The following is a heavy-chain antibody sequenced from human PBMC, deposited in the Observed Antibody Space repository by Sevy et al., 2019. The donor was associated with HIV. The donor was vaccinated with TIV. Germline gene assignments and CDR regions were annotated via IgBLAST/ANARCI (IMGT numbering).Heavy chain of an antibody. D-gene: IGHD3-3*01. CDR2: IYSGGNT. CDR1: GFDVSTNY. Sequence: GGSLRLSCAVSGFDVSTNYMTWVRQAPGKGLEWVSLIYSGGNTYYAVSVKGRFSISRDKSKNTLYLQMNSLRAEDTALYYCARYMEWGGRRYYYGMDVWGQGTTVTVSS. CDR3: ARYMEWGGRRYYYGMDV. J-gene: IGHJ6*02. V-gene: IGHV3-53*01.